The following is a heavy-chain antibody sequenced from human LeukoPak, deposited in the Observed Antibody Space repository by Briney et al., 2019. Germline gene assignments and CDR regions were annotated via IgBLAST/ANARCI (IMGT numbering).Heavy chain of an antibody. CDR3: AKKGGAAFYNWFDP. Sequence: PGGSLRLSCAASGFTFSSFGMHWVRQAPGKGLGWLAYIRFDGSDKEYADSLEGRFTISRDNSKNALYLQIDSLRPEDPAVYYCAKKGGAAFYNWFDPWGQGALVTVSS. D-gene: IGHD1-26*01. V-gene: IGHV3-30*02. J-gene: IGHJ5*02. CDR2: IRFDGSDK. CDR1: GFTFSSFG.